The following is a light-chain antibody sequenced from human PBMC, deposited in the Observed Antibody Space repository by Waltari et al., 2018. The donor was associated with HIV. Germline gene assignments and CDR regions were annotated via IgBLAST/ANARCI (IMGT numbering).Light chain of an antibody. J-gene: IGLJ2*01. V-gene: IGLV1-40*01. CDR2: GNN. Sequence: QSVLTQPPSVSGAPGQRVTISCTGSSSNIGAVYDVHWYQQLPGTAPKLLIYGNNKRPSGVPDRVSGSKSGTSASLAITGLQAEDEADYYCQSYDRSLSGSVFGGGTKLTVL. CDR3: QSYDRSLSGSV. CDR1: SSNIGAVYD.